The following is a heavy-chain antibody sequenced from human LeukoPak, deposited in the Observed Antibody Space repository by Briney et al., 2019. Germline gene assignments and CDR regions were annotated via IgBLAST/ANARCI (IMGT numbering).Heavy chain of an antibody. J-gene: IGHJ6*04. Sequence: SETLSLTCTVSGGSISSYYWSWIRQPPGKGLEWIGYISYTGSTNYNPSLKSRVTISVDTSKNQFSLKLSSVTAADTAVYYCARALDVWGKGTTVTVSS. CDR3: ARALDV. V-gene: IGHV4-59*12. CDR1: GGSISSYY. CDR2: ISYTGST.